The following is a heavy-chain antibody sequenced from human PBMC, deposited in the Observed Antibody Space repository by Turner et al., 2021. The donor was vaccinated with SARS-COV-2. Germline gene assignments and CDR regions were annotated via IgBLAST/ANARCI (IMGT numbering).Heavy chain of an antibody. V-gene: IGHV1-8*01. CDR1: GYPFTSYD. CDR3: ARYDYRLRQGFDV. J-gene: IGHJ3*01. D-gene: IGHD1-1*01. Sequence: QVQMVKSGAEVKNPGASVKVYCKASGYPFTSYDMNWVRQATGQVPEWVGYMNAGSGDTGHARSFQGRVTLTRDTSINTAYMELSGLSFEDTAIYYCARYDYRLRQGFDVWGQGTKVIVSS. CDR2: MNAGSGDT.